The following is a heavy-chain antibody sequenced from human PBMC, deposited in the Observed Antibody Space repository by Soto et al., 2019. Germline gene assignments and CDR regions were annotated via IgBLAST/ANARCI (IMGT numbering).Heavy chain of an antibody. CDR1: GGSISSYY. CDR2: IYYSGST. J-gene: IGHJ4*02. CDR3: ARHHDS. V-gene: IGHV4-59*08. Sequence: QVQLQESGPGLVKPSETLSLTCTVSGGSISSYYWSWIRQPPGKGLGWIGYIYYSGSTNYNPSLKNRVPISVDTSKTHFSLKLSPVTAADTAVYYCARHHDSWGQGTLVTVSS.